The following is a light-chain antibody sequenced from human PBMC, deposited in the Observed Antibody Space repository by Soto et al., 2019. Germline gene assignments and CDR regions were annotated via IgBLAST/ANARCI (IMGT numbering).Light chain of an antibody. J-gene: IGLJ1*01. Sequence: QSALTRPASLSVSPGQSITISCTGTSSDVGGYNYVSWYQHHPGKVPQLMIYDVSNRPSGVSNRFSGSKSGNTASLTISGLQAEDEADYYCSSYTSSNTYVFGTGTKVTVL. V-gene: IGLV2-14*03. CDR3: SSYTSSNTYV. CDR1: SSDVGGYNY. CDR2: DVS.